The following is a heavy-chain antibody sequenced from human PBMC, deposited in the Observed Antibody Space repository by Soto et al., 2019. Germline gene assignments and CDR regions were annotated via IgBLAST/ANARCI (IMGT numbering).Heavy chain of an antibody. D-gene: IGHD2-8*01. CDR3: AKGHTNENGHYSYYGMDV. CDR2: ISGGGGGI. V-gene: IGHV3-23*01. Sequence: GGSLRLSCVVSGFTFSNYGMSWVRPAPGKGLEGVASISGGGGGIYNEDSVKGRFTISRDNSKNSVYLQVNSLRADDTAVYYCAKGHTNENGHYSYYGMDVWGQGTTVTVSS. J-gene: IGHJ6*02. CDR1: GFTFSNYG.